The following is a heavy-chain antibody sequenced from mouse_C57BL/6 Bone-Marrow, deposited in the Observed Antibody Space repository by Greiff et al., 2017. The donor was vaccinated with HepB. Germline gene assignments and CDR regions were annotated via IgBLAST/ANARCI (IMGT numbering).Heavy chain of an antibody. CDR3: AREGDLLWLRRRDYDAMDY. J-gene: IGHJ4*01. D-gene: IGHD2-2*01. CDR2: IDPSDSYT. Sequence: VQLQPSGAELVMPGASVKLSCKASGYTFTSYWMHWVKQRPGPGLEWIGEIDPSDSYTNYNQKFKGKSTLTVDKSSSTAYMQLSSLTSEDSAVYYCAREGDLLWLRRRDYDAMDYWGQGTAVTGSS. CDR1: GYTFTSYW. V-gene: IGHV1-69*01.